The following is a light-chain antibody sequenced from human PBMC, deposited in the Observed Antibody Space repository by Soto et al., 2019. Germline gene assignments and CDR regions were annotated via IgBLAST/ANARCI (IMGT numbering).Light chain of an antibody. CDR3: QQYDNWSS. V-gene: IGKV3-15*01. Sequence: EIVMTQSPATLSVSPGERATLSCRASQSVNIHLAWYQQKPGQAPRLLIYGASTRATGIPARFSGSGSGTEFTLTISSLQSEDFAVYYCQQYDNWSSFGQGTKVEIK. J-gene: IGKJ1*01. CDR1: QSVNIH. CDR2: GAS.